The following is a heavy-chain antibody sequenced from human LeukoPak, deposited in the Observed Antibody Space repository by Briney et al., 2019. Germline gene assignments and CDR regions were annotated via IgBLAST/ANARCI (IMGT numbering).Heavy chain of an antibody. CDR2: INPNSGGT. V-gene: IGHV1-2*04. D-gene: IGHD5-18*01. CDR1: GYTFTGYY. CDR3: ARDRGYGEELWFDY. J-gene: IGHJ4*02. Sequence: ASVKVSCKASGYTFTGYYMHWVRQAPGQGLEWMGWINPNSGGTNYAQKFQGWVTMTRDTSISTAYMELSRLRSDDTAVYYCARDRGYGEELWFDYWGQGTLVTVSS.